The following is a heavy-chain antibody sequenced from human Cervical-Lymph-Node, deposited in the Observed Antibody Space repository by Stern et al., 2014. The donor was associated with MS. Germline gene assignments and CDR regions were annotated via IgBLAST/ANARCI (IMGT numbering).Heavy chain of an antibody. Sequence: EEQLVESGGGLVQPGGSLRLSCAASGFTFSNYWLHWVRQAPGKGLVWVSRLNDDGAWTNYSEPVQGRCTISRDKYRNQLDMQQHNLRVDDTATYYCARGVGGRQGFWGQGILFTVSS. CDR2: LNDDGAWT. CDR1: GFTFSNYW. CDR3: ARGVGGRQGF. V-gene: IGHV3-74*02. J-gene: IGHJ4*02.